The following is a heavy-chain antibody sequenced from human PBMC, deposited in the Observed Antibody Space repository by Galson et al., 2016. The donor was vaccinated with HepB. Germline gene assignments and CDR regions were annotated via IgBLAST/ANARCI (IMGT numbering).Heavy chain of an antibody. D-gene: IGHD2-15*01. V-gene: IGHV3-23*01. Sequence: SLRLSCAAPGFTVNTDYISIVRQAPGKGLEWVSDIGGSDGYTYYADSVKGRFTISRDNSKNIVYLQMNSLRAEDTAIYYCGGHGGHSAWGQGTLVTVSS. J-gene: IGHJ4*02. CDR3: GGHGGHSA. CDR1: GFTVNTDY. CDR2: IGGSDGYT.